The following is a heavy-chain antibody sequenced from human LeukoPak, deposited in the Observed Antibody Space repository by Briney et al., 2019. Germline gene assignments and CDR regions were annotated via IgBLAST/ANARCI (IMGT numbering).Heavy chain of an antibody. V-gene: IGHV1-3*01. Sequence: ASVKVSCKASGYTFTSYAMHWVRQAPGQRLEWMGWINAGNGNTKYSQKFQGRVTITRDTSASTAYMELSSLRSEDTAVYYCASGGGCSGTSCYYYFDYWGQGTLVTVSS. CDR2: INAGNGNT. CDR3: ASGGGCSGTSCYYYFDY. D-gene: IGHD2-2*01. CDR1: GYTFTSYA. J-gene: IGHJ4*02.